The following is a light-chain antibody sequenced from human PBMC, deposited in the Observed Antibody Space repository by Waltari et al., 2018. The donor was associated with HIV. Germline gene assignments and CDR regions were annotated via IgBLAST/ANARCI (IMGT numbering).Light chain of an antibody. V-gene: IGLV1-44*01. CDR1: SSNIGANA. CDR2: SNK. J-gene: IGLJ2*01. Sequence: QSVLTQPPSVSGTPGQRVTISCSGGSSNIGANAVRRYQQCPGTAPKLLIYSNKQRPSGVPDRFSGSKSGTSASLAISGLQAEDEADYYCATLDDSLNGPVFGGGTKVTVL. CDR3: ATLDDSLNGPV.